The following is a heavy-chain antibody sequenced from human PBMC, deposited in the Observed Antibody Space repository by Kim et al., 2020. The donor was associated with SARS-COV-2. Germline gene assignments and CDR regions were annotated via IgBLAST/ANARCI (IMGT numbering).Heavy chain of an antibody. V-gene: IGHV4-39*01. Sequence: SNPSLKSRVTISVDTSKNQFCLKLSSVTAADTAVYYCARHVGCWGGYSDYWGQGTLVTVSS. CDR3: ARHVGCWGGYSDY. D-gene: IGHD3-3*01. J-gene: IGHJ4*02.